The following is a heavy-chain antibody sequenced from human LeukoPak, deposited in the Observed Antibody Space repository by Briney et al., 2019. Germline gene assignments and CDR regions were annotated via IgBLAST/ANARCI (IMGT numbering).Heavy chain of an antibody. CDR1: GFTFSSYW. Sequence: PGGSLRLSCAASGFTFSSYWMSWVRQAPGKGLEWVANIKQDGSEKYYVDSVKGRFTISRDNAKNSLYLQMNSLRAEDTAVYYCARDIVVVTAQFDPWGQGTLVTVSS. CDR2: IKQDGSEK. J-gene: IGHJ5*02. D-gene: IGHD2-21*02. CDR3: ARDIVVVTAQFDP. V-gene: IGHV3-7*01.